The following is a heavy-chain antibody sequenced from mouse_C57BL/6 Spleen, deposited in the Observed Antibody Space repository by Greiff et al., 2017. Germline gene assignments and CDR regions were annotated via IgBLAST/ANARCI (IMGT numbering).Heavy chain of an antibody. J-gene: IGHJ3*01. CDR3: ACPQSNRAWFAY. CDR2: INPSNGGT. V-gene: IGHV1-53*01. CDR1: GYTFTSYW. D-gene: IGHD2-5*01. Sequence: QVQLQQPGTELVKPGASVKLSCKASGYTFTSYWMHWVKQRPGQGLEWIGNINPSNGGTNYTEKFKSKATLTADKSSSTAYMQLSSLTSADSAVSYCACPQSNRAWFAYWGQGTLVTVSA.